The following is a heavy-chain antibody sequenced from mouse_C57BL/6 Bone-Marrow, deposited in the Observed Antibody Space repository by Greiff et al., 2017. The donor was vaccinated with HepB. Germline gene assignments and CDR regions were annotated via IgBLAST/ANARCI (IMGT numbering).Heavy chain of an antibody. Sequence: QVQLQQSGPELVKPGASVKISCKASGYAFSSSWMNWVKQRPGKGLEWIGRIYPGDGDTNYNGKFKGKATLTADKSSSTAYMQLSSLTSEDTAIYYCARDLVITTVVGYWYFDVWGTGTTVTVSS. D-gene: IGHD1-1*01. V-gene: IGHV1-82*01. CDR2: IYPGDGDT. CDR3: ARDLVITTVVGYWYFDV. J-gene: IGHJ1*03. CDR1: GYAFSSSW.